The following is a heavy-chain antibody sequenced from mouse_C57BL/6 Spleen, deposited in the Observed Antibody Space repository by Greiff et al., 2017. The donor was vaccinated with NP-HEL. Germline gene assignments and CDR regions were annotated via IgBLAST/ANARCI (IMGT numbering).Heavy chain of an antibody. CDR2: ISYDGSN. V-gene: IGHV3-6*01. Sequence: DVKLVESGPGLVKPSQSLSLTCSVTGYSITSGYYWNWIRQFPGNKLEWMGYISYDGSNNYNPSLKNRISITRDTSKNQFFLKLNSVTTEDTATYYCARETRRWYFDVWGTGTTVTVSS. J-gene: IGHJ1*03. CDR1: GYSITSGYY. D-gene: IGHD1-2*01. CDR3: ARETRRWYFDV.